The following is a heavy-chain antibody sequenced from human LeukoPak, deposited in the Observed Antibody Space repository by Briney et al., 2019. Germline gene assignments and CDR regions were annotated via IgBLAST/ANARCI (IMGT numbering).Heavy chain of an antibody. J-gene: IGHJ4*02. CDR2: ISYDGSNK. Sequence: GRSLRLSCAASGFTFSSYAMHWVRQAPGKGLEWVAVISYDGSNKYYADSVKGRFTISRDNSKNTLYLQMNSLRAEDTAVYYCARDQSGYYYDSSGYYSGPDYWGQGTLVTVSP. CDR1: GFTFSSYA. V-gene: IGHV3-30-3*01. D-gene: IGHD3-22*01. CDR3: ARDQSGYYYDSSGYYSGPDY.